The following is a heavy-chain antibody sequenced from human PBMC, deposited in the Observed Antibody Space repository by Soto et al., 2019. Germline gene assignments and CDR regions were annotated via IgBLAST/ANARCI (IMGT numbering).Heavy chain of an antibody. Sequence: EVQLLESGGGLVQPGGSLRLSCAASGFTFSSYAMSWVRQAPGRGLEWVSGISISGGSTNYADSVKGRFNIYRDNSKNTVYLQMNSLRAEDTDMYFCAIPPPFVCGHTCYVSGDAGGFDIWGQGTMVTVSS. J-gene: IGHJ3*02. CDR1: GFTFSSYA. D-gene: IGHD2-2*01. CDR3: AIPPPFVCGHTCYVSGDAGGFDI. V-gene: IGHV3-23*01. CDR2: ISISGGST.